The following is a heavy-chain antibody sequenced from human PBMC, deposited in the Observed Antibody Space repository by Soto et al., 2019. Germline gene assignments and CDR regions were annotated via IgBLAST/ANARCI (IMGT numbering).Heavy chain of an antibody. D-gene: IGHD2-2*01. CDR3: ARGGDFLRELLFNWFDP. V-gene: IGHV4-59*01. CDR2: IYYSGST. J-gene: IGHJ5*02. Sequence: KTSETLSLTCTVSGGSISSYYWSWIRQPPGKGLEWIGYIYYSGSTNYNPSLKSRVTISVDTSKNQFSLKLSSVTAADTAVYYCARGGDFLRELLFNWFDPWGQGTLVTVSS. CDR1: GGSISSYY.